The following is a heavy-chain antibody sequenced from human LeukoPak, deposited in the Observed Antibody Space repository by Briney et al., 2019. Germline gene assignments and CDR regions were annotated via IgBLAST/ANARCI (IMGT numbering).Heavy chain of an antibody. CDR2: IKQDGSEK. V-gene: IGHV3-7*01. J-gene: IGHJ4*02. CDR3: ARVMIWTGLGYCSSTSCPAFDY. D-gene: IGHD2-2*01. Sequence: GGSLRLSCAASGFTFSSYWMSWVRQAPGKGLEWVANIKQDGSEKYYVDSVKGRFTISRDNAKNSLYLQMNSLRAEDTAVYYCARVMIWTGLGYCSSTSCPAFDYWGQGTLVTVSS. CDR1: GFTFSSYW.